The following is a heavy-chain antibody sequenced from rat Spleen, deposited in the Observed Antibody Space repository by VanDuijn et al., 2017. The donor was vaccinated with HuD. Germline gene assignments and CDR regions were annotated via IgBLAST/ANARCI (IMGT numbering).Heavy chain of an antibody. CDR3: ARHGGLRNWFAY. CDR1: KLNFSNYD. CDR2: ISTGGTNT. Sequence: EVQLVESGGALVQPGRPLKISCSDSKLNFSNYDMAWVRQTPAKGLEWIASISTGGTNTYYRDSVKGRFTISRDDAKNTQYLQMDSLRSEDTAPYYCARHGGLRNWFAYWGQGTLVTVSS. D-gene: IGHD1-11*01. J-gene: IGHJ3*01. V-gene: IGHV5S13*01.